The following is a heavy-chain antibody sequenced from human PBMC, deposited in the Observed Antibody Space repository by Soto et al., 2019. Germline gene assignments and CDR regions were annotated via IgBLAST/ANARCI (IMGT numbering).Heavy chain of an antibody. D-gene: IGHD3-9*01. CDR1: GGSISSSSYY. Sequence: SETLSLTCTVSGGSISSSSYYWGWIRQPPGKGLEWIGSIYYSGSTYYNPSLKSRVTISVDTSKNQFSLKLSSVTAADTAVYYCARGSNTYMGTYYDILTGYYPPRYYFDYWGQGTLVTVSS. CDR2: IYYSGST. CDR3: ARGSNTYMGTYYDILTGYYPPRYYFDY. V-gene: IGHV4-39*07. J-gene: IGHJ4*02.